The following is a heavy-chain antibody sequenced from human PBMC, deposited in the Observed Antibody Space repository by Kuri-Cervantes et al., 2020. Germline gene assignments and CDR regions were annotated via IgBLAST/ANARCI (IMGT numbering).Heavy chain of an antibody. V-gene: IGHV3-13*01. J-gene: IGHJ6*02. Sequence: GGSLRLSCAASGFTFSSYDMHWVRRATGKGLEWVSAIGTAGDTYYPGSVKGRFTISRENAKNSLYLQMNSLRAGDTAVYYCARDCSSAAEGCAYGMDVWGQGTTVTVSS. CDR1: GFTFSSYD. D-gene: IGHD2-15*01. CDR2: IGTAGDT. CDR3: ARDCSSAAEGCAYGMDV.